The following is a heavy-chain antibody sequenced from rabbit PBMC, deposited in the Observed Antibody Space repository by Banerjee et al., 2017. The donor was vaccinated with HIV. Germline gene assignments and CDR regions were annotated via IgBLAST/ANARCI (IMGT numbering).Heavy chain of an antibody. CDR1: GFSFSSNYW. J-gene: IGHJ4*01. CDR3: ARDFTL. CDR2: IYTGDGST. Sequence: QSLEESGGDLVKPGASLTLTCTASGFSFSSNYWICWVRQAPGKGLEWIACIYTGDGSTYYASWAKGRFTISKTSSTTVTLQMTSLTAADTATYICARDFTLWGPGTLVTVS. V-gene: IGHV1S40*01.